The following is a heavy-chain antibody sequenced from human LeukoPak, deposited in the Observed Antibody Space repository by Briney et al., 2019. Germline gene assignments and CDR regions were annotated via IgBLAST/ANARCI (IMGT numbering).Heavy chain of an antibody. CDR3: ARATGTPERYYFDY. D-gene: IGHD1-1*01. CDR2: INHSGST. J-gene: IGHJ4*02. V-gene: IGHV4-34*01. CDR1: GGSFSGYY. Sequence: SETLSLTCAVYGGSFSGYYWSWIRQPPGKGLEWIGEINHSGSTNYNPSLKSRVTISVDTSKNQFSLKLSSVTAADTAVYYCARATGTPERYYFDYWGQGTLVTVSS.